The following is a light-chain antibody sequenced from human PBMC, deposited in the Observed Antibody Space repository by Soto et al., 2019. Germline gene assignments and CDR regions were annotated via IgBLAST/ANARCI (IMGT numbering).Light chain of an antibody. V-gene: IGLV1-40*01. Sequence: QSVLTQPPSVSGAPGQSVTISCTGSSSNIGAGYDVSWYQQLPGTAPKLLIYGNTNRPSGVPDRFSGSKSGTSASLAITGLQAEDEADYYCQSYDSSLSGSIVFGTGTKVTVL. CDR2: GNT. CDR1: SSNIGAGYD. CDR3: QSYDSSLSGSIV. J-gene: IGLJ1*01.